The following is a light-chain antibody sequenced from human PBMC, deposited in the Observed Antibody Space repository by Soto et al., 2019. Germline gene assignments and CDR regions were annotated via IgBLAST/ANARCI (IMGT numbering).Light chain of an antibody. J-gene: IGKJ4*01. CDR2: GAS. Sequence: EILLTQSPGTLSLSSGERATLSCMASQSVSSSSLAWYQQKPGQAPRLLIYGASSRATGIPDRFSGSGSGTDFTLTISRLDPEDFAVYYCQQYGSSPLTFGGGTKVDI. V-gene: IGKV3-20*01. CDR3: QQYGSSPLT. CDR1: QSVSSSS.